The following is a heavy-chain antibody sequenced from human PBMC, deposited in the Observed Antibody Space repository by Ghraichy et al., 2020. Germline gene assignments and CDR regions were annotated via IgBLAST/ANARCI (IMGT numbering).Heavy chain of an antibody. J-gene: IGHJ4*02. D-gene: IGHD5-12*01. CDR1: GFTFSSYA. CDR3: ARDVRLNY. V-gene: IGHV3-30-3*01. CDR2: ISYDGSNK. Sequence: GGSLRLSCAASGFTFSSYAMHWVRQAPGKGLEWVAVISYDGSNKYYADSVKGRFTISRDNSKNTLYLQMNSLRAEDTAVYYCARDVRLNYWGQGTLVTVSS.